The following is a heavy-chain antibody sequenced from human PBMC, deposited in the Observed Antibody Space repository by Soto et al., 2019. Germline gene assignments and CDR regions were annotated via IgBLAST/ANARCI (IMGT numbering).Heavy chain of an antibody. V-gene: IGHV2-5*02. CDR2: IYWDDDK. CDR3: AKRTSLQGVIIYNY. CDR1: GFSLSTSGVG. J-gene: IGHJ4*02. D-gene: IGHD3-10*01. Sequence: QITLKESGPTLVKPTQTLTLTCTFSGFSLSTSGVGVGWIRQPPGKALEWLALIYWDDDKRYSPSLKSRLTITNDTSKNQVVLTMTNMDPMDTATYYCAKRTSLQGVIIYNYWGQGTLVTVSS.